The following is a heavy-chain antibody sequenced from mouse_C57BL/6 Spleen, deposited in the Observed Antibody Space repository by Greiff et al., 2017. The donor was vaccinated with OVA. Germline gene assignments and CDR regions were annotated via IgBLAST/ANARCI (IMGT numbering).Heavy chain of an antibody. Sequence: EVQLVESAGGLVQPGSSLKLSCTASGFTFSDYYMAWVRQVPEKGLEWVANINYDGSSTYYLDSLKSRFIISRDNAKNILYLQMSSLKSEDTATYYCARLNWYFDVWGTGTTVTVSS. J-gene: IGHJ1*03. V-gene: IGHV5-16*01. CDR3: ARLNWYFDV. CDR1: GFTFSDYY. CDR2: INYDGSST.